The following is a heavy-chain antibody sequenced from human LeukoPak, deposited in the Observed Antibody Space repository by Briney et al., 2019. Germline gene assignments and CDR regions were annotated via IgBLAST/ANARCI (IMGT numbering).Heavy chain of an antibody. V-gene: IGHV4-4*07. CDR2: IYPSGST. CDR1: GDSISSYY. J-gene: IGHJ4*02. D-gene: IGHD2-15*01. CDR3: ARGYCSGGSCYSLDY. Sequence: SETLSLTCTVSGDSISSYYWSWIRQPAGEGLEWIGRIYPSGSTNYNPSLKSRVTMSVDTSKNQFSLKLSSVTAADTAVYYCARGYCSGGSCYSLDYWGQGTLVTVSS.